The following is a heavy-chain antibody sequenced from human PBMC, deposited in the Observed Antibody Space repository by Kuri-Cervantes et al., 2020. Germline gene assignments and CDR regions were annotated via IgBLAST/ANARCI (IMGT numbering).Heavy chain of an antibody. CDR2: INPNSGGT. V-gene: IGHV1-2*02. Sequence: ASVKVSCKASGYTFTGYYMHWVRQAPGQGLEWMGWINPNSGGTNYAQKFQGRVTMTRDTSISTAYMELSRLRSDDTAVYYCARDRGSGWYAYYFDYWGQGTLVTVSS. CDR1: GYTFTGYY. D-gene: IGHD6-19*01. J-gene: IGHJ4*02. CDR3: ARDRGSGWYAYYFDY.